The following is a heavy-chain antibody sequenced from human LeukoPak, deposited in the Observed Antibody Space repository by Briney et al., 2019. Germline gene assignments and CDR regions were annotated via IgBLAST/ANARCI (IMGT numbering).Heavy chain of an antibody. CDR3: ARDLFSSGGRWFDP. CDR2: ISSGSRYI. D-gene: IGHD6-19*01. V-gene: IGHV3-21*01. CDR1: GFTFSTYS. J-gene: IGHJ5*02. Sequence: GGSLRLSCAASGFTFSTYSMNWVRQAPGKGLEWVSSISSGSRYIYYADSVKGRFTISRDNAKNSLYLQMNSLRAEGTAVYYCARDLFSSGGRWFDPWGQGTLVTVSS.